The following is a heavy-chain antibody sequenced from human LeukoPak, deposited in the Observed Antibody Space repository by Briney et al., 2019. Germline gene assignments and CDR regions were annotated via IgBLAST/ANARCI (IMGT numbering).Heavy chain of an antibody. V-gene: IGHV4-59*12. CDR2: IYYSGST. D-gene: IGHD1-14*01. J-gene: IGHJ4*02. CDR1: GGSISSYY. Sequence: SETLSLTCTVSGGSISSYYWSWIRQPPGKGLEWIGYIYYSGSTNYNPSLKSRVTISVDTSKNQFSLKLRSVPAADTAVYYCARSGTANFDYWGQGTLVTVSS. CDR3: ARSGTANFDY.